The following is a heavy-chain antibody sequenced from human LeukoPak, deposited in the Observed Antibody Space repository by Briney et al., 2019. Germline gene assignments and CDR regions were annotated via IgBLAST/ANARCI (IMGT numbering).Heavy chain of an antibody. CDR2: INQDESAK. CDR1: EFIFSRFW. Sequence: PGGSLRLSCAASEFIFSRFWMSWVRQAPGKGLEWVASINQDESAKFYVDSVRGRFTISRDNAKNSLFLQMNSLRVEDTAFYYRAKLLRDVTIYDFWGHGALVTVSS. V-gene: IGHV3-7*01. J-gene: IGHJ4*01. CDR3: AKLLRDVTIYDF. D-gene: IGHD5-24*01.